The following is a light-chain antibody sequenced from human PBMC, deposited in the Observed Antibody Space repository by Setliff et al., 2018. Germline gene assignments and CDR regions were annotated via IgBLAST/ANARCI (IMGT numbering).Light chain of an antibody. V-gene: IGLV2-11*01. CDR3: CSYAGSYTYV. J-gene: IGLJ1*01. CDR2: DVS. Sequence: QSALTQPASVSGSPGQTITISCTGTSSDIGIYNYVSWYQQYPDKAPKLLIYDVSKRPSGVPDRFSGSKSGNTASLTISGLQAEDEADYYCCSYAGSYTYVFGTGTKVTVL. CDR1: SSDIGIYNY.